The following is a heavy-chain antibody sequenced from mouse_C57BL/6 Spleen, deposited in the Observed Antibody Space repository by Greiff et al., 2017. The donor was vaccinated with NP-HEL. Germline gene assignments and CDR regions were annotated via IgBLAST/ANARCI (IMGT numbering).Heavy chain of an antibody. V-gene: IGHV5-17*01. CDR2: ISSGSSTI. Sequence: EVKLVESGGGLVKPGGSLKLSCAASGFTFSDYGMHWVRQAPEKGLEWVAYISSGSSTIYYADTVKGRFTISRDNAKNTLFLQMTSLRSEDTAMYYCARYSNYEGYAMDYWGQGTSVTVSS. D-gene: IGHD2-5*01. J-gene: IGHJ4*01. CDR3: ARYSNYEGYAMDY. CDR1: GFTFSDYG.